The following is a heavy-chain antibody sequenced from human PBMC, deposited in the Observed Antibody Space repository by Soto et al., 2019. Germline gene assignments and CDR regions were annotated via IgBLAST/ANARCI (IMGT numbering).Heavy chain of an antibody. CDR2: IIPIFGTA. CDR1: GGTFSSYA. V-gene: IGHV1-69*13. D-gene: IGHD3-9*01. CDR3: ARVLLHDILTGPFDY. Sequence: GASVKVSCKASGGTFSSYAISWVRQAPGQGLEWMGGIIPIFGTANYAQKFQGRVTITADESTSTAYMELSSLRSEDTAVYYCARVLLHDILTGPFDYWGQGTLVTVSS. J-gene: IGHJ4*02.